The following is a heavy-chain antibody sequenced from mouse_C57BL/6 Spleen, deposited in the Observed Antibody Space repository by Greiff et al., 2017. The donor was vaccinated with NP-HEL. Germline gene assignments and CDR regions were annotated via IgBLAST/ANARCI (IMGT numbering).Heavy chain of an antibody. V-gene: IGHV1-64*01. Sequence: VQLQQPGAELVKPGASVKLSCKASGYTFTSYWMHWVKQRPGQGLEWIGMIHPNSGSTNYNEKFKSKATLTVDKSSSTAYMQLSSLTSEDSAVYYCARSYCSNYDFDDWGQGTTLTVSS. CDR3: ARSYCSNYDFDD. CDR1: GYTFTSYW. D-gene: IGHD2-5*01. J-gene: IGHJ2*01. CDR2: IHPNSGST.